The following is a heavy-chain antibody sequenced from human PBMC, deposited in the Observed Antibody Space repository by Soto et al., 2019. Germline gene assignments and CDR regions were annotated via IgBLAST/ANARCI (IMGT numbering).Heavy chain of an antibody. D-gene: IGHD3-3*01. CDR1: GFTFSSYA. J-gene: IGHJ4*02. CDR2: ISVSGANK. CDR3: ADGGEWSFNFVY. V-gene: IGHV3-23*01. Sequence: GGSLRLSCAASGFTFSSYAMSWVRQAPGKGLEWVSGISVSGANKYYADAVKGRFTISRDNSKNTLYLQMNNLRAEDTPVYYCADGGEWSFNFVYWGQGTQVTVSS.